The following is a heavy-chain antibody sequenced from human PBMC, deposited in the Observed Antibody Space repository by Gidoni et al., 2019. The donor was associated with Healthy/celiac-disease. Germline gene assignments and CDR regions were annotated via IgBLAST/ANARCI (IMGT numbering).Heavy chain of an antibody. CDR2: ISYDGSNK. CDR1: GFPFSSYG. Sequence: QVQLVESGGGVVQPGRSLRLYCAASGFPFSSYGMHWARQAPGKGLEWVAVISYDGSNKYYADSEKGRFTISRDNSKNTLYLQMNSLRAEDTAVYYCAKDREEAPAGTTLDYWGQGTLVTVSS. V-gene: IGHV3-30*18. D-gene: IGHD6-13*01. J-gene: IGHJ4*02. CDR3: AKDREEAPAGTTLDY.